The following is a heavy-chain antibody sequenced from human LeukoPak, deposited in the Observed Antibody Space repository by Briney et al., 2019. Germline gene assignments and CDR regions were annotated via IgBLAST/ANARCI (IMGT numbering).Heavy chain of an antibody. J-gene: IGHJ4*02. CDR2: ISCSGSNI. CDR1: GFTFSSYE. Sequence: GGSLRLSCAASGFTFSSYEMNWVRQAPGKGLEWVSYISCSGSNIYYADSVKGRFTISRDNAKISLYLQMNSLRAEDTAVYYCASPGEDILTGYYKFYWGQGTLVTVSS. V-gene: IGHV3-48*03. CDR3: ASPGEDILTGYYKFY. D-gene: IGHD3-9*01.